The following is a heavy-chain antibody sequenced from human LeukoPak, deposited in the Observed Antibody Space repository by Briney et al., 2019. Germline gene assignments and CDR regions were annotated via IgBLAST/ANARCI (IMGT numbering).Heavy chain of an antibody. CDR3: ARGIIRKLDY. CDR1: GGSISSGNW. Sequence: SGTLSLTCAVSGGSISSGNWWSWVRQPPGKGLEWIGEIYHSGSTNYNPSLKSRVTIPVDKSKNQFSLKLSSVTAVDTAVYYCARGIIRKLDYWGQGTLVTVSS. J-gene: IGHJ4*02. CDR2: IYHSGST. D-gene: IGHD1-14*01. V-gene: IGHV4-4*02.